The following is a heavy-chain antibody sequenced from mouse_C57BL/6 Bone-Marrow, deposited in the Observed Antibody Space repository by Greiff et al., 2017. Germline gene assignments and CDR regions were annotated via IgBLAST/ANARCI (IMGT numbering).Heavy chain of an antibody. Sequence: QVQLQQSGPELVKPGASVKISCKASGYAFSSSWMNWVKQRPGKGLEWIGRIYPGDGDTNYNGKFKGKATLTADKSSSTAYMQLSSLTSEDSAVSFCAITSFDYWGQGTTLTVSS. CDR1: GYAFSSSW. CDR2: IYPGDGDT. V-gene: IGHV1-82*01. J-gene: IGHJ2*01. CDR3: AITSFDY. D-gene: IGHD1-1*01.